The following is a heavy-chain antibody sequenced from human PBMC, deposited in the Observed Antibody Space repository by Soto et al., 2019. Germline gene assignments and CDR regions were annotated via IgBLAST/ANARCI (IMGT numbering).Heavy chain of an antibody. CDR2: ISYDGSNK. CDR1: GFTFSSYA. J-gene: IGHJ4*02. CDR3: ARDIYDSSGYYLGSFDY. Sequence: GGSLRLSCAASGFTFSSYAMHWVRQAPGKGLEWVAVISYDGSNKYYADSVKGRFTISRDNSKNTLYLQMNSLRAEDTAVYYCARDIYDSSGYYLGSFDYGGQGTLVTVS. D-gene: IGHD3-22*01. V-gene: IGHV3-30-3*01.